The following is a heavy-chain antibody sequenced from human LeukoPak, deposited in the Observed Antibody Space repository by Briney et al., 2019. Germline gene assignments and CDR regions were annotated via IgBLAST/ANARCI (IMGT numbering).Heavy chain of an antibody. CDR3: ATTGYFLHYYMDV. J-gene: IGHJ6*03. Sequence: PSETLSLTCTVSGGSISSYYWSWIRQPPGKGLEWIGYIYYSGSTNYNPSLKSRVTISVDTSKNQFSLKLSSVTAADTAVYYCATTGYFLHYYMDVWGKGATVTISS. V-gene: IGHV4-59*01. CDR1: GGSISSYY. CDR2: IYYSGST. D-gene: IGHD3-9*01.